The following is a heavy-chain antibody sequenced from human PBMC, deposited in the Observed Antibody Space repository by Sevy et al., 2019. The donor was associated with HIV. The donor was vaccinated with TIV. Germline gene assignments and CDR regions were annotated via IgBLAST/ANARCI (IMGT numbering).Heavy chain of an antibody. CDR3: AKALYGFGEYCMDV. V-gene: IGHV3-30*18. CDR2: ISYDGSNK. CDR1: GFTFSSYG. D-gene: IGHD3-10*01. J-gene: IGHJ6*02. Sequence: GGSLRLSCAASGFTFSSYGMHWVRQAPDKGLEWVAVISYDGSNKYYADSVKGRFTISRDNSKNTLYLQMNSLRAEDTAVYYCAKALYGFGEYCMDVWGQGTTVTVSS.